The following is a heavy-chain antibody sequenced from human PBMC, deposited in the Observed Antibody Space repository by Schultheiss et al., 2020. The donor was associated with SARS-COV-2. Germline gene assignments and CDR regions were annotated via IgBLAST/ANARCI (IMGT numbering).Heavy chain of an antibody. CDR2: MNPNSGNT. V-gene: IGHV1-8*01. D-gene: IGHD5-12*01. CDR3: ARAEWGYSGYGANYWYFDL. CDR1: GYTFTSYD. J-gene: IGHJ2*01. Sequence: ASVKVSCKASGYTFTSYDINWVRQATGQGLEWMGWMNPNSGNTGYAQKFQGRVTMTRNTSISTAYMELSSLRSDDTAVYYCARAEWGYSGYGANYWYFDLWGRGTLVTVSS.